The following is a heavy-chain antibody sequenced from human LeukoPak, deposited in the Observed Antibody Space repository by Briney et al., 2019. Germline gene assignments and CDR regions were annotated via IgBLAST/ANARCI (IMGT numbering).Heavy chain of an antibody. CDR1: GGSISSYY. Sequence: SETLSLTCTVSGGSISSYYWSWIRQPPGKGLEWIGYIYYSGSTNYNPSLKSRVTISVDTSKNQFSLKLSSVTAADTAVYYCARVTYLYGSGSYGMDVWGQGTTVTVSS. V-gene: IGHV4-59*01. D-gene: IGHD3-10*01. CDR2: IYYSGST. J-gene: IGHJ6*02. CDR3: ARVTYLYGSGSYGMDV.